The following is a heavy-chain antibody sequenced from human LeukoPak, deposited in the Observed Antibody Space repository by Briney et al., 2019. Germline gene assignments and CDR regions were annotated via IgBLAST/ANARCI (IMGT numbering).Heavy chain of an antibody. CDR2: INPSSGGT. CDR3: ARAADVVATGVLNWFVP. J-gene: IGHJ5*02. CDR1: GYTFTGYH. D-gene: IGHD5-12*01. Sequence: ASVKVSCKSSGYTFTGYHMHWVRQAPGQGLEWMGWINPSSGGTNYAQKFQGRVTMTSDTSISTTYMELSRLRSDDTAVYYCARAADVVATGVLNWFVPWGQGTLVTVSS. V-gene: IGHV1-2*02.